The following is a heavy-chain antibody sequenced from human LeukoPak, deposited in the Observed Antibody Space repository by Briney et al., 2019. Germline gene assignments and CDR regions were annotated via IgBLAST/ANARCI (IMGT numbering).Heavy chain of an antibody. D-gene: IGHD1-26*01. Sequence: GESLKISCKGSGYSFTSYWIGRVRQMPGKGLECMGIIFPADSDTRYSPSFQGQVTISADKSISTAYLQWSSLKASDTAIYYCARASGNYLFAYWGQGTLLTVSS. CDR2: IFPADSDT. J-gene: IGHJ4*02. V-gene: IGHV5-51*01. CDR3: ARASGNYLFAY. CDR1: GYSFTSYW.